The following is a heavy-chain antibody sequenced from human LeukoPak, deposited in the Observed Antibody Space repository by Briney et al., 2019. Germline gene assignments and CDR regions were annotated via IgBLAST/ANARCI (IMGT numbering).Heavy chain of an antibody. V-gene: IGHV3-21*01. CDR1: GFTFSSYS. J-gene: IGHJ3*02. CDR3: AGDGAGPGRAFDI. CDR2: ISSSSSYI. Sequence: GGSLRLSCAASGFTFSSYSMNWVRQAPGKGLEWVSSISSSSSYIYYADSVKGRFTISRDNAKNSLYLQMNSLRAEDTAVYYCAGDGAGPGRAFDIWGQGTMVTVSS.